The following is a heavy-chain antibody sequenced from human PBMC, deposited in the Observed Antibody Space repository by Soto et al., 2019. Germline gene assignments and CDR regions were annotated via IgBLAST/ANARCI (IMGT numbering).Heavy chain of an antibody. Sequence: LSCAISGDSVSSNTASWNWIRQSPSRGLEWLGRTYFRSKWYNDYAVSVKSRIIINPDTSNNQFSLQLNSVTPEDTAVYFCAKGVILEPNTAYAFDPWGQALMVTLSS. CDR2: TYFRSKWYN. V-gene: IGHV6-1*01. J-gene: IGHJ5*02. CDR3: AKGVILEPNTAYAFDP. CDR1: GDSVSSNTAS. D-gene: IGHD2-2*02.